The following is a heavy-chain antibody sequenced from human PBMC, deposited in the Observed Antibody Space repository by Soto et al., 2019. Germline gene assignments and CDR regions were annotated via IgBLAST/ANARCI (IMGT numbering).Heavy chain of an antibody. CDR3: AREGHDYGDYVYYFDY. V-gene: IGHV3-33*01. Sequence: GGSLRLSCAASGFTFSTYGMHCVRQAPGKGLEWVAVIWYDGSNKYYADSVKGRFTISRDNSKNTLYLQMNSLRAEDTAVYYCAREGHDYGDYVYYFDYWGQGTLVTVSS. CDR2: IWYDGSNK. J-gene: IGHJ4*02. CDR1: GFTFSTYG. D-gene: IGHD4-17*01.